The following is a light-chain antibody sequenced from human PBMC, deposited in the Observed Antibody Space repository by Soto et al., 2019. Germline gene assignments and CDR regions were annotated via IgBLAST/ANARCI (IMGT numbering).Light chain of an antibody. V-gene: IGLV2-14*01. CDR2: EIT. CDR3: SSYTGSDVV. CDR1: SSDVGGYNY. Sequence: QSALTQPASVSGPPGQSITISCTGTSSDVGGYNYVSWYQQHPGKAPKLMIYEITNRPSGVSNRFSGSKSGNTASLTISGLQAEDEADYSCSSYTGSDVVFGGGTKLTVL. J-gene: IGLJ2*01.